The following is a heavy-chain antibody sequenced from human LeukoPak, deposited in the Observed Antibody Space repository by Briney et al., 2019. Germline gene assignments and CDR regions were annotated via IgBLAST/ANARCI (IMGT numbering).Heavy chain of an antibody. CDR3: ARHNGSDDDYWPEDY. CDR1: GGSISSSSSY. V-gene: IGHV4-39*01. Sequence: SETLSLTCTVSGGSISSSSSYWGWIRQPPGKGLEWIGSIYYSGSTYYNPSLKSRVTISVDTSKNQFSLNLNSVTAADTAVYYCARHNGSDDDYWPEDYWGQGTLVTVSS. CDR2: IYYSGST. J-gene: IGHJ4*02. D-gene: IGHD4-17*01.